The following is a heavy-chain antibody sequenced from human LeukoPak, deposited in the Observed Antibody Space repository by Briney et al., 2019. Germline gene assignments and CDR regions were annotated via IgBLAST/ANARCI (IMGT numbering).Heavy chain of an antibody. CDR2: INAGNGNT. J-gene: IGHJ4*02. V-gene: IGHV1-3*01. CDR1: GATFTSYA. D-gene: IGHD6-13*01. CDR3: AATQLDYFDY. Sequence: ASQEVSCKAFGATFTSYAMHFVRQAPGQRLEWMGWINAGNGNTKYSQKFQGRVTITRYTSASTAYMELSSLRSEDTAVYYCAATQLDYFDYWGQGTLVTVSS.